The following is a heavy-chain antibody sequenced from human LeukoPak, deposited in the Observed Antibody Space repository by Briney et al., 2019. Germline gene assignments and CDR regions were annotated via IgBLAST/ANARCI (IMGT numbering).Heavy chain of an antibody. CDR3: ASLRVPGDFDY. D-gene: IGHD3-16*01. CDR1: GGSISSSSYY. V-gene: IGHV4-39*07. CDR2: IYHSGNT. Sequence: PSETLSLTCTVSGGSISSSSYYWGWFRQPPGKGLEWIGNIYHSGNTYYNSSLKSRVTISVDTSKNQFSLRLTSVTAADTAVYYCASLRVPGDFDYWGQGTLVTVSS. J-gene: IGHJ4*02.